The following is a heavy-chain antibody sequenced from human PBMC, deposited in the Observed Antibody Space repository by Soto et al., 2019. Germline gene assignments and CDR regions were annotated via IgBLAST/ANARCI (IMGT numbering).Heavy chain of an antibody. CDR1: GFTFSSYS. Sequence: EVQLVESGGGLVQPGGSLRLSCAASGFTFSSYSMNWVRQAPGKGLEWVSYISSSSSTIYYAASVKGRFTISRDNAKNSLYLQMNSLRAEDTAVYYCARDKAYGDYYFDYWGQGTLVTVSS. CDR3: ARDKAYGDYYFDY. J-gene: IGHJ4*02. D-gene: IGHD4-17*01. CDR2: ISSSSSTI. V-gene: IGHV3-48*01.